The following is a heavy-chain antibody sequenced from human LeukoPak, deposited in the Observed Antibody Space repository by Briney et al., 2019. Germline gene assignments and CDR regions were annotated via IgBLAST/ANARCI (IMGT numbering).Heavy chain of an antibody. CDR2: VSYSGST. V-gene: IGHV4-59*01. D-gene: IGHD5-18*01. CDR3: ARENDRYGRIDY. J-gene: IGHJ4*02. Sequence: PSETLSLTCTVSGGSISSYYWSWVRQPPGKGLECIGYVSYSGSTDYNPSLKSRVIISIDTSKNQFSLRLSSVTAADTAVYYCARENDRYGRIDYWGQGTQVTVSS. CDR1: GGSISSYY.